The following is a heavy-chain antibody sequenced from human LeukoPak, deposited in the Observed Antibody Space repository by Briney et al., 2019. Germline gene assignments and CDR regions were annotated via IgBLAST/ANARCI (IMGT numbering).Heavy chain of an antibody. D-gene: IGHD3-3*01. CDR1: GFTFSSYS. V-gene: IGHV3-21*01. J-gene: IGHJ6*03. CDR3: ARDPQAHYDFWRAGDYYYYMDV. Sequence: PGGSLRLSCAASGFTFSSYSMNWVRQAPGKGLEWVSSISSSSSYIYYADSVKGRFTISRDNAKNSLYLQMNSLRAEDTAVYYCARDPQAHYDFWRAGDYYYYMDVWGKGTTVTVSS. CDR2: ISSSSSYI.